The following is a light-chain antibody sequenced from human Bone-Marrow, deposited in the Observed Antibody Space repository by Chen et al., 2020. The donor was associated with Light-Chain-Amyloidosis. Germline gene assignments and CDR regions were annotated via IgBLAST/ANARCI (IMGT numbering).Light chain of an antibody. V-gene: IGLV3-25*03. CDR1: DLPTKY. CDR2: RDT. Sequence: SYELTPPPSVSVSPGQEARLPCSGDDLPTKYAYWYQQKPGQAPVLVIHRDTERPSGISERFSGSSSGTTATLTISGVQAEDEADYHCQSADSSGTYEVIFGGGTKLTVL. J-gene: IGLJ2*01. CDR3: QSADSSGTYEVI.